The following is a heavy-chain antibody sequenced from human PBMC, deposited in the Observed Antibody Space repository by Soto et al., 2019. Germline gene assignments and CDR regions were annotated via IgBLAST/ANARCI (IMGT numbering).Heavy chain of an antibody. D-gene: IGHD5-12*01. Sequence: GGSLRLSCAASGFTFSSYWMHWVRQAPGKGLVWVSRINSDGSSTSYADSVKGRFTISRDNAKNTLYLQMNSLRAEDTAVYYCARGTYSGYDFSDYYYMDVWGKGTTVTVSS. CDR3: ARGTYSGYDFSDYYYMDV. CDR2: INSDGSST. V-gene: IGHV3-74*01. CDR1: GFTFSSYW. J-gene: IGHJ6*03.